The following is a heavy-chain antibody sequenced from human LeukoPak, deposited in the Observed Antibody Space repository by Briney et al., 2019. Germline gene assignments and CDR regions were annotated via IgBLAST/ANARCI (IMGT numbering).Heavy chain of an antibody. D-gene: IGHD3-16*01. CDR1: GGSFSGYY. Sequence: SETLSLTCAVYGGSFSGYYWSWIRQPPGKGLEWIGEINHSGSTNYNPSLKSRVTISVDTFKNQFSLKLSSVTAADTAVYYCARATSRFDPWGQGTLVTVSS. V-gene: IGHV4-34*01. CDR3: ARATSRFDP. J-gene: IGHJ5*02. CDR2: INHSGST.